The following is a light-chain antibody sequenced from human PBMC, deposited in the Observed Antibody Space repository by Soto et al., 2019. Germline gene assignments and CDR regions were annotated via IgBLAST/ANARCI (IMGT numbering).Light chain of an antibody. V-gene: IGLV2-23*03. Sequence: SVLTQAASVSGSPGQSITISCAGTSSDVGSYNLVSWYQQHPGKAPKLMIYEGSKRPSGVSNRSSGSKSGNTASLTISGLQAEDEVDYYCCSYASSSTVIATGPKAIVL. J-gene: IGLJ1*01. CDR3: CSYASSSTV. CDR1: SSDVGSYNL. CDR2: EGS.